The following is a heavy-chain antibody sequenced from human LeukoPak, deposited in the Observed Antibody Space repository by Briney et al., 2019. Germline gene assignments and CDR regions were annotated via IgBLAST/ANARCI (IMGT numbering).Heavy chain of an antibody. V-gene: IGHV4-4*07. J-gene: IGHJ5*02. CDR1: GGSISSYY. Sequence: SETLSLTCTVSGGSISSYYWSWIRQPAGKGLEWIGRIYTSGSTNYNPSLKSRVTMSVDTSKNQFSLKLSSVTAADTAVYYCARDQMGAPMVRGVFDPWGQGTLVTVSS. CDR2: IYTSGST. D-gene: IGHD3-10*01. CDR3: ARDQMGAPMVRGVFDP.